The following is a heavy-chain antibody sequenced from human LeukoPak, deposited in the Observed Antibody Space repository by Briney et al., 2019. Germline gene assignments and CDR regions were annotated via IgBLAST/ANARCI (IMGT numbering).Heavy chain of an antibody. CDR3: ARGVGIAARFGY. D-gene: IGHD6-6*01. Sequence: SETLSLTCTVSGGSIRSYSWSWIRQPAGKGLEWIGRIYTSGSTNYNPSLKSRVTISVDTSKNQFSLKLNSVTAADTAVYYCARGVGIAARFGYWGQGTLVTVSS. CDR2: IYTSGST. V-gene: IGHV4-4*07. CDR1: GGSIRSYS. J-gene: IGHJ4*02.